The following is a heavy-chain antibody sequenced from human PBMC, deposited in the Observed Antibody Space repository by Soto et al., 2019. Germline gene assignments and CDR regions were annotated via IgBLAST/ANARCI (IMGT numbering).Heavy chain of an antibody. CDR1: GFTFGNYG. Sequence: EVQLLESGGGLVQPGGSLRLSCATSGFTFGNYGMNWVRQAPGKGLEWVSGISGGGGNTYYADSVKGRFTISRDPSKNTVFLEMNSLRAEDTAVYYCAKGFIVVVTVLRPDDAFDVWGQGTLVTVSS. CDR2: ISGGGGNT. CDR3: AKGFIVVVTVLRPDDAFDV. D-gene: IGHD2-21*02. J-gene: IGHJ3*01. V-gene: IGHV3-23*01.